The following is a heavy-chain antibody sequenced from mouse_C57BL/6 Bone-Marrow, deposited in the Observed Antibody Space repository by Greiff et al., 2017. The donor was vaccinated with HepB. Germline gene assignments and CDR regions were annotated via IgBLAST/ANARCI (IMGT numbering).Heavy chain of an antibody. V-gene: IGHV1-66*01. CDR3: ASWIVCDDYYAMDY. J-gene: IGHJ4*01. Sequence: VQGEESGAELVRPGASVKMSCTASGYNIKGYYMHWVKQRPGQGLEWIGWIDPGSGDTKYDEKFKGKATMTADTSSSTAYMQLSSLTSEDSAVYYCASWIVCDDYYAMDYWGQGTSVTVSS. CDR1: GYNIKGYY. D-gene: IGHD2-3*01. CDR2: IDPGSGDT.